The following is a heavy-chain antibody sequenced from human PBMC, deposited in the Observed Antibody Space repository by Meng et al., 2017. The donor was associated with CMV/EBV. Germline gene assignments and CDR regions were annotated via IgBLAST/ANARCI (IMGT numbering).Heavy chain of an antibody. CDR2: INPNSGGT. Sequence: ASVKVSCKASGYTFTGYYMHWARQAPGQGLEWMGWINPNSGGTNYAQKFQGRVTMTRDTSISTAYMELSRLRSDDTAVYYCARDRHMVRGVIGRREGMDVWGQGTTVTVSS. J-gene: IGHJ6*02. D-gene: IGHD3-10*01. V-gene: IGHV1-2*02. CDR1: GYTFTGYY. CDR3: ARDRHMVRGVIGRREGMDV.